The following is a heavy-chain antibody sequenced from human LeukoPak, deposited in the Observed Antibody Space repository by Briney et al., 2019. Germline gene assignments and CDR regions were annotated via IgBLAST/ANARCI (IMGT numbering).Heavy chain of an antibody. V-gene: IGHV4-34*01. CDR1: GFTFSSYA. CDR3: AREALEYSSSSWGEYYYGMDV. J-gene: IGHJ6*02. CDR2: INHSGST. Sequence: GSLRLSCAASGFTFSSYAMSWVRQAPGKGLEWIGEINHSGSTNYNPSLKSRVTISVDTSKNQFSLKLSSVTAADTAVYYCAREALEYSSSSWGEYYYGMDVWGQGTTVTVSS. D-gene: IGHD6-6*01.